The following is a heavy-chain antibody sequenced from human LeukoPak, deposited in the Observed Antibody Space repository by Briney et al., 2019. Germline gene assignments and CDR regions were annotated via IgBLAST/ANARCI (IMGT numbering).Heavy chain of an antibody. V-gene: IGHV4-59*01. CDR3: ASVDDSSGVDY. CDR2: IYNDGST. D-gene: IGHD3-22*01. J-gene: IGHJ4*02. Sequence: PSETLSLTCSVSGDSISNYYWSWIRQPPGRGLEWIGYIYNDGSTNYNPSLKSRVTMSVDTSKNQFSLRLSSVTAADTAVYYCASVDDSSGVDYWGQGTLVTVSS. CDR1: GDSISNYY.